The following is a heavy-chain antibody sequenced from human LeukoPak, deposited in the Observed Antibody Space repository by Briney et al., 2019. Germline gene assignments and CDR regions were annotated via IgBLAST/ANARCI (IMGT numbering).Heavy chain of an antibody. CDR1: GFTFTSYW. Sequence: PGGSLRLSCAASGFTFTSYWMNWVRQAPGKGLEWVAKIKPDGDTYYVDSAKGRFTISRDNAKNSLYLQMNSLRAEDTAVYYCAREDGTFDYWGQGALVTVSS. V-gene: IGHV3-7*01. D-gene: IGHD1-1*01. CDR3: AREDGTFDY. CDR2: IKPDGDT. J-gene: IGHJ4*02.